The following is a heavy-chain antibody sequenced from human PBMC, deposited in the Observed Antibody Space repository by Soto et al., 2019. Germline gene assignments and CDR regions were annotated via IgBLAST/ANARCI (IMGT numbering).Heavy chain of an antibody. Sequence: QVQLVQSGAEVKRPGSSVKVSCKASGDTFSFYSINWVRQAPGLGLEWMGRVTPILSISNYPQRFQGRVTMTADKSTSTAYMEPSRLRSEATAMYYSATSYGSGYRAFDYWGQGALVTVSS. J-gene: IGHJ4*02. CDR1: GDTFSFYS. V-gene: IGHV1-69*04. CDR2: VTPILSIS. D-gene: IGHD3-10*01. CDR3: ATSYGSGYRAFDY.